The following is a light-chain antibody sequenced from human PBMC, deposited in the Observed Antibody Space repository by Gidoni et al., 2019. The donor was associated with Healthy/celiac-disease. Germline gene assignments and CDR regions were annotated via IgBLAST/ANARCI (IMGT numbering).Light chain of an antibody. J-gene: IGKJ2*01. CDR3: QQYNSYPVVT. Sequence: DIQMTQSPSTLSASVGDRVTITCRASQSISSWLAWYQQKPGKAPKLLIYKASSLESGVPSRFSGSGSGTEFTLTISSLQPDDFETYYCQQYNSYPVVTFGQGTKLEIK. CDR1: QSISSW. V-gene: IGKV1-5*03. CDR2: KAS.